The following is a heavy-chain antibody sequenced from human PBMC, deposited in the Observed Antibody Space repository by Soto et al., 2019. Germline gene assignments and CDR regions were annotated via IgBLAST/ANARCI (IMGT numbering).Heavy chain of an antibody. J-gene: IGHJ4*02. D-gene: IGHD6-19*01. CDR1: GFPFSSYA. CDR2: ISGSGGST. V-gene: IGHV3-23*01. Sequence: GGSLRLSCAASGFPFSSYAMSWVRQAPGKGLEWVSAISGSGGSTYYADSVKGRFTISRDNSKNTLYLQMNSLRAEDTAVYYCATYKWLPIMWDYWGQGTLVTVSS. CDR3: ATYKWLPIMWDY.